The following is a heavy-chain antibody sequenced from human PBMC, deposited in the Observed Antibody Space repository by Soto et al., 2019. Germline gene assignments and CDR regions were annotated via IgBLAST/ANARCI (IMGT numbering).Heavy chain of an antibody. D-gene: IGHD1-26*01. CDR2: IITYNENM. CDR1: GSTFTSNG. V-gene: IGHV1-18*04. Sequence: HLEQSGPEVNKPGASVKISCKVSGSTFTSNGIGCVRQAHGQVLDWMGWIITYNENMDSAPKFQDRLTMTTDPSTTTAYMEFSNLILDDTALYYCAYVGGTTTDDYYFDRWGQWTPVTVSS. J-gene: IGHJ4*02. CDR3: AYVGGTTTDDYYFDR.